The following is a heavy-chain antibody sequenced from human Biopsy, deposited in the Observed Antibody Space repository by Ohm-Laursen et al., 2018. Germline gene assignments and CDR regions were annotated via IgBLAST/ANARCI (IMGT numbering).Heavy chain of an antibody. D-gene: IGHD4-17*01. CDR3: ATAAYAPPYFDL. CDR2: ITGGGNYI. V-gene: IGHV3-21*06. Sequence: SLRLSCAASGVTLSGYAMNWVRQAPGRGLEWVSSITGGGNYINYADSVGGRFTISRDNSKNSVYLVMSSLRAEDTAVYFCATAAYAPPYFDLWGRGTVATVSS. J-gene: IGHJ4*02. CDR1: GVTLSGYA.